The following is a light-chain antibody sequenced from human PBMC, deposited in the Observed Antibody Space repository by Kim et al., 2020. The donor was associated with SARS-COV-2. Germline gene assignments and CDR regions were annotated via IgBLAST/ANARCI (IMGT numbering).Light chain of an antibody. J-gene: IGKJ1*01. Sequence: ASIGDRVTITCRASQDIANSLAWYQQKPGKVPQVLIYAASTLQTGVPSRFSGSGSGTEFTLTIGSLQTEDVATYYCQKYNSAPWTFGPGTKVEIK. CDR3: QKYNSAPWT. CDR2: AAS. CDR1: QDIANS. V-gene: IGKV1-27*01.